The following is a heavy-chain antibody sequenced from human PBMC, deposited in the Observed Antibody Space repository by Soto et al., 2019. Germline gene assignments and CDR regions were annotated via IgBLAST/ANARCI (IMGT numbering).Heavy chain of an antibody. CDR2: INPNSGGT. CDR3: ARDRSESYGDLDY. D-gene: IGHD5-18*01. J-gene: IGHJ4*02. V-gene: IGHV1-2*04. Sequence: ASVKFSCKASGYTFTGYYMHWARQAPGQGLEWMGWINPNSGGTNYAQKFQGWVTMTRDTSISTAYMELSRLRSDDTAVYYCARDRSESYGDLDYWGQGTLVTVSS. CDR1: GYTFTGYY.